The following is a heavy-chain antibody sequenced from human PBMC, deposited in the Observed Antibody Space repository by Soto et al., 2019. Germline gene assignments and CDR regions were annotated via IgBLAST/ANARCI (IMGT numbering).Heavy chain of an antibody. J-gene: IGHJ3*02. V-gene: IGHV3-30*03. CDR3: AIRGYQYAFDI. CDR1: GFSFSNYG. D-gene: IGHD2-2*01. CDR2: ISSDGGDK. Sequence: QLVESGGDVVQPGRSLRLSCAASGFSFSNYGMHWVRQAPGKGLEWVAVISSDGGDKYYADSVKGRFTISRDNSKNTLDLQMNILRPEDTAMFYCAIRGYQYAFDIWGQGTMVTVSS.